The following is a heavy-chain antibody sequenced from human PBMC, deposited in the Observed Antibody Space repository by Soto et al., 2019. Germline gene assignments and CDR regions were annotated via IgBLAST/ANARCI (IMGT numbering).Heavy chain of an antibody. CDR2: IIPIFGTA. J-gene: IGHJ6*02. D-gene: IGHD6-6*01. CDR3: ARDRILVAARPGYYGMDV. CDR1: GGTFSSYA. Sequence: SVKVSCKASGGTFSSYAISWARQAPGQGLEWMGGIIPIFGTANYAQKFQGRVTITADESTSTAYMELSSLRSEDTAVYYCARDRILVAARPGYYGMDVWGQGTTVTVSS. V-gene: IGHV1-69*13.